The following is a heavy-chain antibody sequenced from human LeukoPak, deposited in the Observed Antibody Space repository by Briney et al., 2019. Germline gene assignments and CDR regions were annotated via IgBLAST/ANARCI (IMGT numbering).Heavy chain of an antibody. CDR1: VFTFSDYY. CDR2: ISSSVSTI. CDR3: ARSLIHYGGNSQYYYYYYMDV. J-gene: IGHJ6*03. Sequence: GGSLRLSCAASVFTFSDYYMSWIRPAPGKGLEWVSYISSSVSTIYYADSVKGRFTISRDNAKNSLYLQMNSLRAEDTAVYYCARSLIHYGGNSQYYYYYYMDVWGKGTTVTVSS. D-gene: IGHD4-23*01. V-gene: IGHV3-11*01.